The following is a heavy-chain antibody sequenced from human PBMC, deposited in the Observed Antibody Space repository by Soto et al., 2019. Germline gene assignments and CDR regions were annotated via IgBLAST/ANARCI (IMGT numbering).Heavy chain of an antibody. CDR2: ISYDGSNK. CDR1: GFTFSSYA. V-gene: IGHV3-30-3*01. D-gene: IGHD3-3*01. CDR3: AREFRNYDFWSGSNNPPDY. Sequence: PGGSLRLSCAASGFTFSSYAMSWVRQAPGKGLEWVAVISYDGSNKYYADSVKGRFTISRDNSKNTLYLQMNSLRAEDTAVYYCAREFRNYDFWSGSNNPPDYWGQGTLVTVSS. J-gene: IGHJ4*02.